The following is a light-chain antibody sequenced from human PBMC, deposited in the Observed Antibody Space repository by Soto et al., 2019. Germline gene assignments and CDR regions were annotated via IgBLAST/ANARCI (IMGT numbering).Light chain of an antibody. Sequence: DIQMTQSPSSVSASVGDRVTITCRASQDINKWLAWYQQKPGEAPKLLMYTASSLQSGVPSRFSGSGSGTDFTLNISSLQPEDFAPYHCQQAKSFPFTFGPGTKVEI. CDR1: QDINKW. J-gene: IGKJ3*01. V-gene: IGKV1-12*01. CDR3: QQAKSFPFT. CDR2: TAS.